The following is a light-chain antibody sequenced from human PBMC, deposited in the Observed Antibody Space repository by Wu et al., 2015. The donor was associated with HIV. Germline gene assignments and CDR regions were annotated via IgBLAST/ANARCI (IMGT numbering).Light chain of an antibody. Sequence: SVYSRGNDATLSWQGQSECKQQRSLVPAETWPGSRLLIYGASTRATGIPARFSGSGSETEFTLTISSLQSEDFAVYYCQQSRTFGGGTKVEIK. CDR3: QQSRT. J-gene: IGKJ4*01. CDR2: GAS. CDR1: ECKQQ. V-gene: IGKV3-15*01.